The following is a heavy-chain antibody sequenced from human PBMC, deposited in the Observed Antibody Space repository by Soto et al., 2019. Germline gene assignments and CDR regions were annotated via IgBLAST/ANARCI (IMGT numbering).Heavy chain of an antibody. CDR3: ARGRSTDCSNGVCSFFYNHEMDV. D-gene: IGHD2-8*01. CDR1: GYSFTDYH. V-gene: IGHV1-2*04. Sequence: ASVKVSCKASGYSFTDYHVHWVRQAPGQGLEWLGRINPKSGGTSTAQKFQGWVTMTRDRSISTVYMELTRLRSDDTAVYFCARGRSTDCSNGVCSFFYNHEMDVWGQGTTVTVSS. CDR2: INPKSGGT. J-gene: IGHJ6*02.